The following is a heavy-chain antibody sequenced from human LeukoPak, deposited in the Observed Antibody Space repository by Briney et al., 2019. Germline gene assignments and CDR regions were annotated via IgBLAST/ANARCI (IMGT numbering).Heavy chain of an antibody. V-gene: IGHV4-39*01. CDR3: AGSTYDNWFDP. Sequence: SETLSLTCTVSGGSISSSSYYCGWIRQPPGKGLEWIGSIYHSGSTYYNPSLKSRVTLSVETSKNQFSLKLSFVTAADTAVYYCAGSTYDNWFDPWGQGTLVTVSS. J-gene: IGHJ5*02. D-gene: IGHD2-8*01. CDR2: IYHSGST. CDR1: GGSISSSSYY.